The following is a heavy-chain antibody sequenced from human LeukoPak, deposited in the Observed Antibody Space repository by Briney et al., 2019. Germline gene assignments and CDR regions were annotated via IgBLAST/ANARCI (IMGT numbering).Heavy chain of an antibody. J-gene: IGHJ5*02. CDR3: ARGIAALFDP. CDR1: GGSISSYY. D-gene: IGHD6-13*01. CDR2: IYYSGST. Sequence: SETLSLTCTVSGGSISSYYWSWIRQPPGKGLEWIGYIYYSGSTNYNPSLKSRVTISVDTSKNQFSLKLSSVTAADTAVYYCARGIAALFDPWGQGTLATVSS. V-gene: IGHV4-59*08.